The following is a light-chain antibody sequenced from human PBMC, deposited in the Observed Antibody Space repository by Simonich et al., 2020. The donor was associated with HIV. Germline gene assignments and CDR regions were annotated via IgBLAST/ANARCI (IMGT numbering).Light chain of an antibody. V-gene: IGKV1-39*01. Sequence: DIQMTQSPSSLSASVRDRVTIPCRASQRISTYLNWYQQKPGKAPKLLIYAASSLQSGVPSRFSGIGSGTDFILTISSLQPEDFATYYCQQSFSTPFTFGPGTKVDIK. CDR1: QRISTY. CDR3: QQSFSTPFT. J-gene: IGKJ3*01. CDR2: AAS.